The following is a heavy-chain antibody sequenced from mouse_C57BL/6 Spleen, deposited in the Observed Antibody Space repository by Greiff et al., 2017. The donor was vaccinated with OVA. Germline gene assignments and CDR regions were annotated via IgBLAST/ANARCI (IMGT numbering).Heavy chain of an antibody. J-gene: IGHJ3*01. CDR2: INPGSGGT. Sequence: QVQLQQSGAELVRPGTSVKVSCKASGYAFTNYLIEWVKQRPGQGLEWIGVINPGSGGTNYNEKFKGKATLTADKSSSTAYMQLSSLTSEDSAVDFCARGVYYDYEGFAYWGQGTLVTVSA. D-gene: IGHD2-4*01. CDR1: GYAFTNYL. CDR3: ARGVYYDYEGFAY. V-gene: IGHV1-54*01.